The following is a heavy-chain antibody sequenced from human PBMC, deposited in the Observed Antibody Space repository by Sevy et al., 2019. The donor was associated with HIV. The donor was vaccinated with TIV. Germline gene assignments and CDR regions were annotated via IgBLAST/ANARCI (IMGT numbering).Heavy chain of an antibody. J-gene: IGHJ4*02. V-gene: IGHV3-15*01. CDR3: TTDGIWSGYYTSDY. CDR2: IKSKTDGGTT. Sequence: GGSLRLSCAASGFTFSNAWMSWVRQAPGKGLEWVGRIKSKTDGGTTDYAAPVKGRFTISRDDSKNTLYLQMNSLKTEDTAVYYCTTDGIWSGYYTSDYWGQGTLVTVPS. CDR1: GFTFSNAW. D-gene: IGHD3-3*01.